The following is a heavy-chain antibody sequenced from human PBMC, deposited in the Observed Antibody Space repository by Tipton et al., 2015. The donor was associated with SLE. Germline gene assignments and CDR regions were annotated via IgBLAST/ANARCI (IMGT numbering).Heavy chain of an antibody. V-gene: IGHV5-51*01. J-gene: IGHJ4*02. CDR3: ARDQASLGLDF. CDR2: IFPTDSDT. CDR1: GYPFANFW. Sequence: VQLVQSGAEVKKPGESLKISCTVSGYPFANFWISWVRQTPEKGLEWMGFIFPTDSDTKYSPSFEGQVTISADKSTSTAYMQWNSLKTSDSAIYYCARDQASLGLDFWGQGTLVTVSS.